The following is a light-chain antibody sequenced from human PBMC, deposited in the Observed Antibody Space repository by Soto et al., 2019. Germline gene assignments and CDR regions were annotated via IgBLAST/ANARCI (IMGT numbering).Light chain of an antibody. CDR3: ASWADSLTGKVV. CDR2: SNN. CDR1: SSNIGSNT. Sequence: QSALTQPPSASGTPGQRVTISCSGSSSNIGSNTVTWYQQLPGTAPKILIYSNNQRPSGVPARFSGSKSGTSASLAISGLQSEDEADYYCASWADSLTGKVVFGGGTKLTVL. J-gene: IGLJ2*01. V-gene: IGLV1-44*01.